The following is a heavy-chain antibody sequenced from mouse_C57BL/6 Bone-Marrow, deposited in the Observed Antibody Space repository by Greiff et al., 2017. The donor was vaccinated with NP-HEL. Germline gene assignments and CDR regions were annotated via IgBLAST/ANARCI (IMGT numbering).Heavy chain of an antibody. J-gene: IGHJ4*01. Sequence: EVQRVESGGGLVQPKGSLKLSCAASGFSFNTYAMNWVRQAPGKGLEWVARIRSKSNNYATYYADSVKDSFTISRDDSESMLYLQMNNVKTEDAAMYYRVPFRYGAMDYWGQGTSVTVSS. CDR2: IRSKSNNYAT. D-gene: IGHD1-1*01. CDR3: VPFRYGAMDY. V-gene: IGHV10-1*01. CDR1: GFSFNTYA.